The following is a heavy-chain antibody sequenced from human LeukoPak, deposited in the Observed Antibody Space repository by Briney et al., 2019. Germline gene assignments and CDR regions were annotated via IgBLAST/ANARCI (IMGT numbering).Heavy chain of an antibody. V-gene: IGHV3-48*01. Sequence: PGGPLTLPCAASGFTFSSYSMNWVRQAPGKGREWVSYISSSKSTIYHAHPVRGRFPISRDNAKNSLYLQMHSLRAEDTAVYSCAREMVVFVSGCFDVWGQGTTVTVSS. D-gene: IGHD5-12*01. CDR2: ISSSKSTI. J-gene: IGHJ6*02. CDR3: AREMVVFVSGCFDV. CDR1: GFTFSSYS.